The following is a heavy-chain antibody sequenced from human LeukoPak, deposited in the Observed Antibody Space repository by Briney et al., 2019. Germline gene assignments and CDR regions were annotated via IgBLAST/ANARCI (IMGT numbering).Heavy chain of an antibody. CDR1: GGSISSYYW. J-gene: IGHJ4*02. CDR3: ARILNNDSSGYYVFDY. V-gene: IGHV2-70*11. Sequence: TLSLTCTVSGGSISSYYWSWIRQPPGKALEWLARIDWDDDKYYSTSLKTRLTISKDTSKNQVVLTMTNMNPVDTATYYCARILNNDSSGYYVFDYWGQGTLVTVSS. D-gene: IGHD3-22*01. CDR2: IDWDDDK.